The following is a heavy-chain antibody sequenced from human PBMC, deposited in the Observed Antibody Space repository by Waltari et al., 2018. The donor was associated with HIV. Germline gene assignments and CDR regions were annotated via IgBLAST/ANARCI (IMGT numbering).Heavy chain of an antibody. Sequence: VHPVASGGGSIKTGGSLRLSCTASGVRVSNHWLAWVLQGPGKGLVWVARLNSDGSSRNYADAVKGRFVISRDNARNTVYLQLNSLRVEDTAMYFCARASHYIEFSTFDGDYYFDVWGRGTRVAVSS. V-gene: IGHV3-74*01. CDR1: GVRVSNHW. D-gene: IGHD2-15*01. CDR2: LNSDGSSR. J-gene: IGHJ4*02. CDR3: ARASHYIEFSTFDGDYYFDV.